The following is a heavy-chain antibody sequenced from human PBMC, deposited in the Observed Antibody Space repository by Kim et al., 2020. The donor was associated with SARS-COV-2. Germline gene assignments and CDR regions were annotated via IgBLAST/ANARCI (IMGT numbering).Heavy chain of an antibody. CDR3: ARNGYYSIDF. J-gene: IGHJ4*02. CDR2: IYHSGST. D-gene: IGHD3-22*01. V-gene: IGHV4-4*02. Sequence: SETLSLTCAVSGGSISSSSWWSWVRQPPGKGLEWIGEIYHSGSTNYNPSLKSRVTISVDTSKNQFSLKLNSVIVADTALYYCARNGYYSIDFWGQGTLVTVSS. CDR1: GGSISSSSW.